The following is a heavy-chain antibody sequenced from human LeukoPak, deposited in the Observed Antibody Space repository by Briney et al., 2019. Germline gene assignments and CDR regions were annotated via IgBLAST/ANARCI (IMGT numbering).Heavy chain of an antibody. J-gene: IGHJ4*02. CDR1: GGTFSSYA. V-gene: IGHV1-69*13. Sequence: SVKVSCKASGGTFSSYAISWVRQAPGQGLECMGGISHIVGTSNYAQKFKGRVTITAAESTSTVCMELSGLRSEDTAVYYCARRILFGDLYYYDSSGYAFDYCGQGTLVTVSS. D-gene: IGHD3-22*01. CDR2: ISHIVGTS. CDR3: ARRILFGDLYYYDSSGYAFDY.